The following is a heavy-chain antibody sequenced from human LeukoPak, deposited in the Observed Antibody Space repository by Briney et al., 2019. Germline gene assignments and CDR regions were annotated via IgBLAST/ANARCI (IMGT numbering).Heavy chain of an antibody. J-gene: IGHJ6*02. V-gene: IGHV4-34*01. CDR1: GGSFSGYY. Sequence: SETLSLTCAVYGGSFSGYYWSWIRQPPGKGLEWIGEINHSGSTNYNPSLKSRVTISVDTSKNQFSLRLNSVTAADTAVYYCARGLGIYYYYGMDVWGQGTTVTVSS. CDR2: INHSGST. D-gene: IGHD7-27*01. CDR3: ARGLGIYYYYGMDV.